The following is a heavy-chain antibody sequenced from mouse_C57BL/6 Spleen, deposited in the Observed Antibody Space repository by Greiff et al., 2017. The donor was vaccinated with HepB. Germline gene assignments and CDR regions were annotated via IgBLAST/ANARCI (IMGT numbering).Heavy chain of an antibody. Sequence: VHLVESGAELVKPGASVKISCKASGYAFSSYWMNWVKQRPGKGLEWIGQIYPGDGDTNYNGKFKGKATLTADKSSSTAYMQLSSLTSEDSAVYFCARNDGFLFAYWGQGTLVTVSA. D-gene: IGHD2-3*01. V-gene: IGHV1-80*01. CDR3: ARNDGFLFAY. J-gene: IGHJ3*01. CDR1: GYAFSSYW. CDR2: IYPGDGDT.